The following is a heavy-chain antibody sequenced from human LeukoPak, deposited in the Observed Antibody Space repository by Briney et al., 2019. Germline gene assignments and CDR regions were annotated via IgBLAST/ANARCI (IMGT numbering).Heavy chain of an antibody. J-gene: IGHJ4*02. D-gene: IGHD4-17*01. Sequence: GGSLRLSCAASGFTFSGSAIHWVRQASGKGLEWVGHIRSKVNNYATAYAASVKGRFTISRDDSQNTAYLQMNSLKTEDTAVYYCTSEDGADYWGQGTLVTVSS. CDR3: TSEDGADY. CDR1: GFTFSGSA. CDR2: IRSKVNNYAT. V-gene: IGHV3-73*01.